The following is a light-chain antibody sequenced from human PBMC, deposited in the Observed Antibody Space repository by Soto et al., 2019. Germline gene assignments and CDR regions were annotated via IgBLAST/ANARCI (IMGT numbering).Light chain of an antibody. CDR3: TSFSSSTSLYV. J-gene: IGLJ1*01. CDR2: QVT. V-gene: IGLV2-14*01. Sequence: SALTQPASVSGSLGQSLTISCTGTTRDIAGYNYISWYQQLPGKAPKLMIYQVTIRPSGISNRFSGSKSGNTASLTISGLQAEDEADYYCTSFSSSTSLYVFGTGTKVTVL. CDR1: TRDIAGYNY.